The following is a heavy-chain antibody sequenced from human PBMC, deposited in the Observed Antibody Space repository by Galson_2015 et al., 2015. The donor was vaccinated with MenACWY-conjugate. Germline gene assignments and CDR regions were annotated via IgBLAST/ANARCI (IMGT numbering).Heavy chain of an antibody. V-gene: IGHV3-21*06. D-gene: IGHD6-19*01. CDR3: ARPYSRIGVALDS. Sequence: SLRLSCAASGFTFSHYSMNWVRQAPGKGLEWVSAIGSTGTYIYYADSVKGRFTMSRDNAKNSLILQMNSLRAEDTAVYYCARPYSRIGVALDSWGQGTLVTVSS. J-gene: IGHJ4*02. CDR2: IGSTGTYI. CDR1: GFTFSHYS.